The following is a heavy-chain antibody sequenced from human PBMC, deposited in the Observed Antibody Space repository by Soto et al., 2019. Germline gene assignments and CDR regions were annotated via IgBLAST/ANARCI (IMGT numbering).Heavy chain of an antibody. CDR2: ISGSGGST. CDR1: GFTGSIYA. V-gene: IGHV3-23*01. J-gene: IGHJ2*01. D-gene: IGHD4-17*01. CDR3: ARRTVGWYFDL. Sequence: EVQLLESGGGLVQPGGSLRLSCAASGFTGSIYAMNWVRQAPGKGLEWVSVISGSGGSTYYADSVKGRFTISRDNSKNTLYLQMNSLRAEDTAVHYCARRTVGWYFDLWGRGTLVTVSS.